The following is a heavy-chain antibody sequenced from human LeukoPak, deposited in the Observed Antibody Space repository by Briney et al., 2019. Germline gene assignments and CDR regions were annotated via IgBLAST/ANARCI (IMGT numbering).Heavy chain of an antibody. V-gene: IGHV4-30-4*01. CDR3: ARRYYDILTGYYNVYWDNWFDP. J-gene: IGHJ5*02. CDR1: GSSISSGDYY. CDR2: IYYSGST. Sequence: SETLSLTCTVSGSSISSGDYYWSWIRQPPGKGLEWIGYIYYSGSTYYNPSLKSRVTISVDTSKNQFSLKLSSVTAADTAVYYCARRYYDILTGYYNVYWDNWFDPWGQGTLVTVSS. D-gene: IGHD3-9*01.